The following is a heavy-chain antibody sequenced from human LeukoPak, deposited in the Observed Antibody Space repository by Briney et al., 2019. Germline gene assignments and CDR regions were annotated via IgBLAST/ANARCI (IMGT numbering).Heavy chain of an antibody. CDR2: IYYSGST. V-gene: IGHV4-59*01. D-gene: IGHD6-6*01. J-gene: IGHJ4*02. CDR1: GGSISPYY. Sequence: PSETLSLTCTFSGGSISPYYWSWIRQPPGKGLEWLGYIYYSGSTNYNPSLKSRVTISIDTSTNQFSLKLTSVTAADTAVYYRARMPGSSTGFDYWGRGTLVTVSS. CDR3: ARMPGSSTGFDY.